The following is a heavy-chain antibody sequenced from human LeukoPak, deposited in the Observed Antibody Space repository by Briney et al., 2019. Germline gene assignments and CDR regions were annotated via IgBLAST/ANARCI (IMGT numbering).Heavy chain of an antibody. Sequence: PGGSLRLSCAASGFSFTYFWMTWVRQAPGKGLEWVANINQDASAKYYVDSVKGRFTISRDNARNSLYLHLNSLRAEDTAVYYCASYPRYSSSWALDYWGQGTLVTVSS. CDR2: INQDASAK. V-gene: IGHV3-7*03. J-gene: IGHJ4*02. CDR3: ASYPRYSSSWALDY. D-gene: IGHD6-13*01. CDR1: GFSFTYFW.